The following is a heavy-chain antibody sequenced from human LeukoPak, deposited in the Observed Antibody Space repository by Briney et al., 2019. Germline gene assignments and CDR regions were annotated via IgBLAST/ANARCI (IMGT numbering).Heavy chain of an antibody. CDR3: SRAPLGLLGVRYAFDY. Sequence: GGSLRLSCAASGFTFSSYSMNWVRQAPGKGLEWVSYISSSSSTIYYADSVKGRFTISRDNAKNSLYLQMNSLRAEDTAVYYYSRAPLGLLGVRYAFDYWGQGTMVTVSS. V-gene: IGHV3-48*04. CDR2: ISSSSSTI. D-gene: IGHD7-27*01. CDR1: GFTFSSYS. J-gene: IGHJ3*01.